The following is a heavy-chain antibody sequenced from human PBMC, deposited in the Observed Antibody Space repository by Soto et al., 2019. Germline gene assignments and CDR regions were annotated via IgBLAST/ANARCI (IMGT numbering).Heavy chain of an antibody. Sequence: SETLSLTCTVSGGSISSSSYYWGWIRQPPGKGLEWIGSIYYSGSTYYNPSLKSRVTISVDTSKNQFSLKLSSVTAADTAVYYCARHRSRAPSILGYCSSTSCQDWYFDLWGRGTLVTVSS. CDR1: GGSISSSSYY. CDR3: ARHRSRAPSILGYCSSTSCQDWYFDL. D-gene: IGHD2-2*01. J-gene: IGHJ2*01. CDR2: IYYSGST. V-gene: IGHV4-39*01.